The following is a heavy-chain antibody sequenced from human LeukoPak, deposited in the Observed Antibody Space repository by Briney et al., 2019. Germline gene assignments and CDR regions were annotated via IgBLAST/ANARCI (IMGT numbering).Heavy chain of an antibody. Sequence: ASVKVSCKASGYTFTSYGISWVRQAPGQGLEWMGWISAYNGDTKYAQKFQGRVTMTTDTSTSTAYMGLRSLRSDDTAVYYCARDPSNTSGWYIFFDYWGQGTLVTVSS. V-gene: IGHV1-18*01. CDR1: GYTFTSYG. CDR2: ISAYNGDT. CDR3: ARDPSNTSGWYIFFDY. J-gene: IGHJ4*02. D-gene: IGHD6-19*01.